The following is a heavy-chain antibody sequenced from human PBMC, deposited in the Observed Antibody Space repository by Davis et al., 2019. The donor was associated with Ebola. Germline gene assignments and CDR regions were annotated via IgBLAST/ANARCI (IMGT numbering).Heavy chain of an antibody. J-gene: IGHJ4*02. CDR3: ARMSPVGATVDF. V-gene: IGHV4-39*01. CDR2: FYNGGST. CDR1: GASISSSAYH. Sequence: PSETLSLTCIVSGASISSSAYHWGWVRQAPGLGLEWIGNFYNGGSTYYNPSLESRVSISVDTSKNQFSLKVVSVTATDTALYYCARMSPVGATVDFWGPGTLVTASS. D-gene: IGHD1-26*01.